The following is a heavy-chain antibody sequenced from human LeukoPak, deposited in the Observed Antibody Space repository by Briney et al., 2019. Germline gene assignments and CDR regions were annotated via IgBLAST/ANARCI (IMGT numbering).Heavy chain of an antibody. CDR1: GFTFSNYW. CDR3: ARALDSSSSRYQAFEE. D-gene: IGHD2-2*01. Sequence: GGSLRLXCSASGFTFSNYWMSWVRQAPGKGLEWVANIKQDESEKYYVDSVKGRFTISRDNAKSSLYLQMNSLRAEDTAVYYCARALDSSSSRYQAFEEWSQGTLVTVSS. V-gene: IGHV3-7*01. CDR2: IKQDESEK. J-gene: IGHJ4*02.